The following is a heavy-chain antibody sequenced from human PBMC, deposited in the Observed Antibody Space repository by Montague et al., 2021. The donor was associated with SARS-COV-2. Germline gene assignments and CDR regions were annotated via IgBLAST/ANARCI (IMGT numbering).Heavy chain of an antibody. V-gene: IGHV4-39*02. CDR3: VGGCGWGCYSS. J-gene: IGHJ4*02. CDR2: IYYSGTT. Sequence: SETLSLTCTVSRGSISSSSNYWGWIRQPPGKGLEWIGNIYYSGTTYYNLSLQSRGTISVDTSKNHLSLRLSSVTAVDTSVYYCVGGCGWGCYSSWGQGTLVTVSS. CDR1: RGSISSSSNY. D-gene: IGHD3-10*01.